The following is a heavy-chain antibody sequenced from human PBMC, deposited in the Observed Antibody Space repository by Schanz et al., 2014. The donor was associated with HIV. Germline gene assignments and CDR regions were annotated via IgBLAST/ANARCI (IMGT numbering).Heavy chain of an antibody. V-gene: IGHV3-23*04. Sequence: VQLVESGGGVVQPGRSLRLSCAASGFTFKNYAMSWVRQPPGKGLEWVSTISASGATTFYADSVKGRFTISRDNPKSALFLQMNSLRREDSALYFCARDLRGHFDYWSRGTLVAVSS. J-gene: IGHJ4*02. CDR2: ISASGATT. D-gene: IGHD3-10*01. CDR3: ARDLRGHFDY. CDR1: GFTFKNYA.